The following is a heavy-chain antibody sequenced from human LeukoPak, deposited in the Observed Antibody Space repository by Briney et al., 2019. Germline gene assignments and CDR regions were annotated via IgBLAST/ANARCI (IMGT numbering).Heavy chain of an antibody. J-gene: IGHJ4*02. Sequence: SETLSLTCTVSGGSISSHYWSWIRQPPGKGLEWIGYIYYSGSTNYNPSLKSRVTISVDTSKSQFSLKLSSVTAADTAVYYCARLTAMASFDYWGQGTLVTVSS. V-gene: IGHV4-59*08. CDR3: ARLTAMASFDY. D-gene: IGHD5-18*01. CDR1: GGSISSHY. CDR2: IYYSGST.